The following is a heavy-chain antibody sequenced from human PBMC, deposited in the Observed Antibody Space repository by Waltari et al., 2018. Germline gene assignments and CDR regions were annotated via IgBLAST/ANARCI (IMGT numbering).Heavy chain of an antibody. D-gene: IGHD2-8*02. V-gene: IGHV4-39*01. CDR3: ARLGYNTENYYIGFDY. CDR1: GGSISNQNYS. Sequence: QLQLQESCPGLLKPSETLSLPCGVSGGSISNQNYSWAWIRQPPGQGPEWIGNIFYSGNAKSSPSLKIRVTISVDTTKHNFSLKLSSVTAADAAVYYCARLGYNTENYYIGFDYWGQGTLVTVSS. J-gene: IGHJ4*02. CDR2: IFYSGNA.